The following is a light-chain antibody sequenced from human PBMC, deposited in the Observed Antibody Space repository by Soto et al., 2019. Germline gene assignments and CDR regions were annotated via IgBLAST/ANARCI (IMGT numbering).Light chain of an antibody. CDR3: QQYKSDSRT. CDR1: QSISTW. Sequence: DIQMTQSPSTLSASVGDRVTITCRASQSISTWLAWYQQKPGNAPKLLIFDASNLESGVPSRFSGSGSGTEFTLTIDSLQPDDFAPYYCQQYKSDSRTFGQGTELDIK. J-gene: IGKJ1*01. V-gene: IGKV1-5*01. CDR2: DAS.